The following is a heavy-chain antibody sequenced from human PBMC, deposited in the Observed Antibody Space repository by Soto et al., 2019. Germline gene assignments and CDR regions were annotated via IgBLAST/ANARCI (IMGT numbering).Heavy chain of an antibody. CDR2: ISYDGSNK. Sequence: PGGSLRLSCAASGFTFSSYGMHWVRQAPGKGLEWVAVISYDGSNKYYADSVKGRFTISRDNSKNTLYLQMNSLRAEDTAVYYCAKSPDYDFFDYWGQGTLVTVSS. J-gene: IGHJ4*02. V-gene: IGHV3-30*18. CDR1: GFTFSSYG. D-gene: IGHD3-3*01. CDR3: AKSPDYDFFDY.